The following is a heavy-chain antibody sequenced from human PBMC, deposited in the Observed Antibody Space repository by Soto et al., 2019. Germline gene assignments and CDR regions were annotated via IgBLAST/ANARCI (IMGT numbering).Heavy chain of an antibody. CDR3: TRYYYESSGYYVD. CDR1: GFNFANYA. CDR2: IRGETNGGTA. Sequence: PGGSLRLSCTGSGFNFANYALTWVRQAPGNGLEWVGFIRGETNGGTADYAASLKGRITISSHDSKSIAYLQINSLQTEDTAVSYCTRYYYESSGYYVDWGKGT. V-gene: IGHV3-49*04. D-gene: IGHD3-22*01. J-gene: IGHJ4*02.